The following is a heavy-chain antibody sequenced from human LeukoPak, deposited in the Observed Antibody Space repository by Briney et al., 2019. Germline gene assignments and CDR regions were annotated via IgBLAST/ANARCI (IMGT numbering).Heavy chain of an antibody. CDR2: IRSKAYGGTA. Sequence: GGSLRLSCTGSGFTFTFGDYAMSWFRQAPGKGLEWIGFIRSKAYGGTANYAASVIGRFTISRDDSKSIAYLQMNSLKTEDTAVYYCARKAPHHADSSGFYIDYWGQGTLVTVSS. CDR3: ARKAPHHADSSGFYIDY. CDR1: GFTFTFGDYA. V-gene: IGHV3-49*03. J-gene: IGHJ4*02. D-gene: IGHD3-3*01.